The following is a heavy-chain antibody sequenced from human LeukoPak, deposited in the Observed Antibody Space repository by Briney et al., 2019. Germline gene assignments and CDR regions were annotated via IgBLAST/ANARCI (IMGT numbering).Heavy chain of an antibody. D-gene: IGHD5-18*01. CDR3: ARASQGRGYSYYFDY. V-gene: IGHV4-59*08. CDR2: IYYSGST. CDR1: GGSISSYY. J-gene: IGHJ4*02. Sequence: PSETLSLTCTVSGGSISSYYRSWIRQPPGKGLEWIGYIYYSGSTNYNPSLKSRVTISVDTSKNQFSLKLSSVTAADTAVYYCARASQGRGYSYYFDYWGQGTLVTVSS.